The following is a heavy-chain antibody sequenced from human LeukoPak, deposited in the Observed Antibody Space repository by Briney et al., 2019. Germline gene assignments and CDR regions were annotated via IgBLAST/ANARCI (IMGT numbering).Heavy chain of an antibody. CDR3: GVRGVIFPDAFDI. CDR2: IYPGDSDT. V-gene: IGHV5-51*01. D-gene: IGHD3-10*01. Sequence: GGSLEISVQGSGSIFTSYWIGGVRPLPGKGLEGMGIIYPGDSDTRYSPSFQGQVTISADKSISTAYLQWSSLKASDTAMYYCGVRGVIFPDAFDIWGQGTMVTVSS. CDR1: GSIFTSYW. J-gene: IGHJ3*02.